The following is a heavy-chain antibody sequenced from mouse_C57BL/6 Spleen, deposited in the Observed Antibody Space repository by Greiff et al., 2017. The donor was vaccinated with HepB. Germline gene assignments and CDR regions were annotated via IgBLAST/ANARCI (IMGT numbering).Heavy chain of an antibody. Sequence: QVQLQQSGAELVRPGASVKLSCKASGYTFTDYYINWVKQRPGQGLEWIARIYPGSGNTYYNEKFKGKATLTAEKSSSTAYLQLSSLTSEDSAVYFCARLGSSGLDYWGQGTTLTVSS. J-gene: IGHJ2*01. V-gene: IGHV1-76*01. CDR1: GYTFTDYY. CDR3: ARLGSSGLDY. D-gene: IGHD3-2*02. CDR2: IYPGSGNT.